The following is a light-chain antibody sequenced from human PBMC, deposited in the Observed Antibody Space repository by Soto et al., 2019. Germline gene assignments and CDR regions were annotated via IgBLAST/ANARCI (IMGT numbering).Light chain of an antibody. J-gene: IGKJ4*01. CDR2: DSS. CDR3: QQRSNSLP. V-gene: IGKV3-11*01. CDR1: QSVSSY. Sequence: EIVLTQSPATLSLSPGERATLSCRASQSVSSYLAWYQQQPGQAPRLLIYDSSNRSTSIPARSSGSGSETDFTLTISSLEPEAFAVYYCQQRSNSLPFGGGNKVEIK.